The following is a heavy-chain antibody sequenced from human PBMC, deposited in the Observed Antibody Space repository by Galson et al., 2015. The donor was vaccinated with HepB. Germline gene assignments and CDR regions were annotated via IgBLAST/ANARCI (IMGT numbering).Heavy chain of an antibody. CDR2: INPNSGGT. J-gene: IGHJ5*02. Sequence: SVKVSCKAPGYTFTGYYMHWVRQAPGQGLEWMGRINPNSGGTNYAQKFQGRVTMTRDTSISTAYMELSRLRSDDTAVYYCARGPRLEYSSPNWFDPWGQGTLVTVSS. CDR3: ARGPRLEYSSPNWFDP. CDR1: GYTFTGYY. V-gene: IGHV1-2*06. D-gene: IGHD6-6*01.